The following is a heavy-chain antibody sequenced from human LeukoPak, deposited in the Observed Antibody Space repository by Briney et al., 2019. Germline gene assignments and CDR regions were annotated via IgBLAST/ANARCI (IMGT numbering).Heavy chain of an antibody. CDR3: AREGTIVGVAPFDY. CDR2: INPNSGAA. V-gene: IGHV1-2*02. Sequence: GASVKVSCKASGYTFTDYYIHWVRQAPGQGLECMGWINPNSGAATYAQKFQGRVTMTRDTSIRTHYMEVSRLRSDDTAFYYCAREGTIVGVAPFDYWAREPWPPSPQ. J-gene: IGHJ4*02. CDR1: GYTFTDYY. D-gene: IGHD3-3*01.